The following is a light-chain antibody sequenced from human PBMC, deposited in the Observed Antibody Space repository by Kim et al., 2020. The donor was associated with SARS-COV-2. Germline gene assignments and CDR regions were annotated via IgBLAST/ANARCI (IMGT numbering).Light chain of an antibody. CDR2: NNN. Sequence: GQRITISCSGRYSNIGRNTGNWEQQLPGTTPTYLSYNNNQRPSGVPDRFSGSKSGTSASLAISGLQSEDEADYYCATRDDSLDGWVFGGGTQLTVL. CDR1: YSNIGRNT. J-gene: IGLJ3*02. CDR3: ATRDDSLDGWV. V-gene: IGLV1-44*01.